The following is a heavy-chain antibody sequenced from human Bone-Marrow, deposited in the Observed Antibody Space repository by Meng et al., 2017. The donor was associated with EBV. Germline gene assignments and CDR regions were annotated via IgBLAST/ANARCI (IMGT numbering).Heavy chain of an antibody. CDR1: GYTFTSYG. CDR2: ISAYNGNT. V-gene: IGHV1-18*01. CDR3: ARFGPGIAGKGGDY. J-gene: IGHJ4*02. Sequence: QVRRGQSGAGVKRPRASGKVSCKASGYTFTSYGISWGRQAPGQGLEWMGWISAYNGNTNYAQKLQGRVTMTTDTSTSTAYMELRSLRSDDTAVYYCARFGPGIAGKGGDYWGQGTLVTVSS. D-gene: IGHD6-13*01.